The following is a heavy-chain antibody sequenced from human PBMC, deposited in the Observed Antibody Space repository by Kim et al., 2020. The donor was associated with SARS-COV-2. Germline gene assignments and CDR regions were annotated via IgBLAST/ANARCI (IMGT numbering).Heavy chain of an antibody. CDR2: IYYSGST. CDR1: GGSISSYY. J-gene: IGHJ3*02. V-gene: IGHV4-59*08. CDR3: ARHHPFGGNPNIFDI. D-gene: IGHD3-16*01. Sequence: SETLSLTCTVSGGSISSYYWSWIRQPPGKGLEWIGYIYYSGSTNYNPSLKSRVTISVDTSKNQFSLNLRSVTAADTAVYYCARHHPFGGNPNIFDIWGQGTMVTVSS.